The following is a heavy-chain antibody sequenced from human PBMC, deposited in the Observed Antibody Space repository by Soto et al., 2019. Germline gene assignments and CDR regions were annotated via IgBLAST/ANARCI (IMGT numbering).Heavy chain of an antibody. CDR3: ARGMGMIRRHDS. J-gene: IGHJ4*02. CDR2: IYYTGTT. D-gene: IGHD3-22*01. V-gene: IGHV4-30-4*01. CDR1: GGSISGGDYY. Sequence: QVQLQESGPGLVKPSETLSLTCTVSGGSISGGDYYWTWIRQSPGKGLERIGNIYYTGTTYYNPSLKPRGTMSVSTPNNQVSLRLNSLTATDTAVYFCARGMGMIRRHDSWGQGTLVIVST.